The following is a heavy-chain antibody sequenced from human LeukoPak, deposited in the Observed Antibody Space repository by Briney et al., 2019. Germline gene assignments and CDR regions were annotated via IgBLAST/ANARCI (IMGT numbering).Heavy chain of an antibody. D-gene: IGHD2-2*02. Sequence: ASVKVSCKASGYTFTSYYMHWVRQAPGQGLEWMGWINPNSGGTNYAQKFQGRVTMTRDTSISTAYMELSRLRSDDTAVYYCARTLGYCSSTSCYKGETNWFDPWGQGTLVTVSS. CDR2: INPNSGGT. CDR1: GYTFTSYY. J-gene: IGHJ5*02. V-gene: IGHV1-2*02. CDR3: ARTLGYCSSTSCYKGETNWFDP.